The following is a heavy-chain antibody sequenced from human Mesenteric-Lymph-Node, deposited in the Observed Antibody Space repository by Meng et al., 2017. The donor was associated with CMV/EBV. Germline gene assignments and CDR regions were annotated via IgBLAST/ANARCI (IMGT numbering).Heavy chain of an antibody. Sequence: ASVKVSCKASGYAFTSYGITWARQAPGQGLEWLGWISVYNDHIDSAQKFQDRVTLTTDISTSTAYMELRSLRSDDTAVYYCARVSLPHDYGDDAAFDIWGQGTMVTVSS. CDR3: ARVSLPHDYGDDAAFDI. CDR1: GYAFTSYG. J-gene: IGHJ3*02. D-gene: IGHD4-17*01. CDR2: ISVYNDHI. V-gene: IGHV1-18*01.